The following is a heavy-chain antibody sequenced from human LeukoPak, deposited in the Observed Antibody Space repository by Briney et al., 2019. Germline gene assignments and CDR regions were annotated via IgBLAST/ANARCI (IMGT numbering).Heavy chain of an antibody. CDR1: GGTFSSYA. V-gene: IGHV1-69*06. J-gene: IGHJ3*02. Sequence: EASVKVSCKASGGTFSSYAISWVRQAPGQGLEWMGGIIPIFGTANYAQKFQGRVTITADKSTSTAYMELSSLRSEDTAVYYCARSGVVVAATNDAFDIWGQGTMVTVSS. CDR3: ARSGVVVAATNDAFDI. D-gene: IGHD2-15*01. CDR2: IIPIFGTA.